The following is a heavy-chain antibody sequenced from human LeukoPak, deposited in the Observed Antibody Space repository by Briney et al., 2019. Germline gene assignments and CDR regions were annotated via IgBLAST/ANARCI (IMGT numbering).Heavy chain of an antibody. CDR2: ISGSGGST. CDR1: GFTFSSYT. V-gene: IGHV3-23*01. Sequence: GGSLRLSCAASGFTFSSYTMSWVRQAPGKGLEWVSGISGSGGSTYYADSVKGRFTISRDNSKNTLYLQMNSLRAEDTAVYYCAIDSHRDYYDSSGYDYWGQGTLVTVSS. D-gene: IGHD3-22*01. J-gene: IGHJ4*02. CDR3: AIDSHRDYYDSSGYDY.